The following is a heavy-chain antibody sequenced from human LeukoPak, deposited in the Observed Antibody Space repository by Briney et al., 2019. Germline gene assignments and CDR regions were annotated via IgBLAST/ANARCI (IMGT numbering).Heavy chain of an antibody. J-gene: IGHJ4*02. CDR1: GGTFSSYA. Sequence: SVKVSCTASGGTFSSYAISWVRQAPGQGLEWMGGIIPIFGTANYAQKFQGRVTITRDTSASTAYMELSSLKSEDTAVYYCARAIAAAADFDYWGQGTLVTVSS. D-gene: IGHD6-13*01. CDR2: IIPIFGTA. V-gene: IGHV1-69*05. CDR3: ARAIAAAADFDY.